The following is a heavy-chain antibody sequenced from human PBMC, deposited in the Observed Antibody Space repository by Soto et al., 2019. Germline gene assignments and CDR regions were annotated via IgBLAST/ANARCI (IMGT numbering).Heavy chain of an antibody. CDR2: IYYSGST. CDR3: ARGRDGYNWFDP. J-gene: IGHJ5*02. Sequence: SETLSLTCTVSGGAISSYDWSWIRQPPGKGLEWIGYIYYSGSTNYNPSLKSRVTISVDTSKNQFSLKLSSVTAADTAVYYCARGRDGYNWFDPWGQGTLVTVSS. CDR1: GGAISSYD. D-gene: IGHD5-12*01. V-gene: IGHV4-59*01.